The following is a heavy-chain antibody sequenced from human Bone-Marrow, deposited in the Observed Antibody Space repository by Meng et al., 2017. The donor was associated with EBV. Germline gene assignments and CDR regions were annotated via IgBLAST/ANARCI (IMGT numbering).Heavy chain of an antibody. V-gene: IGHV3-74*01. D-gene: IGHD1-26*01. CDR3: AKDCFGARDY. CDR2: INEDGSVI. J-gene: IGHJ4*02. CDR1: GISAYW. Sequence: DSGVGLVQPGGSVRFSGVGSGISAYWMHWVRQVPGKGLVWVSRINEDGSVINYADSVKGQFSISRDNAKNTVSLQMNRLRAEDTAVYYCAKDCFGARDYWGQGTLVTVSS.